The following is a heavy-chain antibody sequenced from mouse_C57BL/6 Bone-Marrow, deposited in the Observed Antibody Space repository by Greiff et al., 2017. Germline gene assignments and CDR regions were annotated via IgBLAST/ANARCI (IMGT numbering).Heavy chain of an antibody. CDR1: GYTFTDYE. Sequence: VKLMESGAELVRPGASVTLSCKASGYTFTDYEMHWVKQTPVHGLEWIGAIDPETGGTAYNQKFKGKAILTADKSSSTAYMELRSLTSEDSAVYYCTREDYDALYYAMDYWGQGTSVTVSS. V-gene: IGHV1-15*01. CDR3: TREDYDALYYAMDY. J-gene: IGHJ4*01. D-gene: IGHD2-4*01. CDR2: IDPETGGT.